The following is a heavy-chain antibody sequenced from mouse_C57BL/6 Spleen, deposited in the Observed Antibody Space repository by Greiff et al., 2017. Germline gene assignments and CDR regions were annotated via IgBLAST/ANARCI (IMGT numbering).Heavy chain of an antibody. CDR2: IDPEDGET. CDR1: GFNIKDYY. J-gene: IGHJ1*03. V-gene: IGHV14-2*01. D-gene: IGHD2-5*01. CDR3: ARTYYSNYWYFDV. Sequence: VQLQQSGAELVKPGASVKLFCTASGFNIKDYYMHWVKQRTEPGLEWIGRIDPEDGETKYAPQFQGKATITADTSPNTAYLQLSSLTSKDTAVYYFARTYYSNYWYFDVWGTGTTVTVSS.